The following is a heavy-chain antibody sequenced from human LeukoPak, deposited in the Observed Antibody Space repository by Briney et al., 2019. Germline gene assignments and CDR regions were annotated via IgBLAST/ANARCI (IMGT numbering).Heavy chain of an antibody. V-gene: IGHV3-23*01. J-gene: IGHJ6*02. CDR2: ISDTGGGT. CDR3: AKEMLRGYYYYGMDV. CDR1: RFTFSSYG. Sequence: GGSLRLSCAASRFTFSSYGMTWVRQAPGKGLEWVSTISDTGGGTFYADSVKGRFTISRDNSQDTLFLQMNRLRADDTAIYYCAKEMLRGYYYYGMDVWGQGTTVTVSS. D-gene: IGHD3-10*01.